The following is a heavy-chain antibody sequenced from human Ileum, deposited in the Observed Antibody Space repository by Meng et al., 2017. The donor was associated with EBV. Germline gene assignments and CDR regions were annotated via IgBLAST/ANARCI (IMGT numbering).Heavy chain of an antibody. V-gene: IGHV4-34*01. D-gene: IGHD4-23*01. J-gene: IGHJ5*02. CDR1: GGSFSNYY. CDR3: ARYGTCGANSFYCFDP. Sequence: QGQLSEWGAGLLKPSETLALPCVVYGGSFSNYYWTWIRQPPGKGLEWIGEISHTGTTKYNPSLKNRVTISLDTSNNQFSLNLNSVTAADTALYYCARYGTCGANSFYCFDPWGQGTLVTVSS. CDR2: ISHTGTT.